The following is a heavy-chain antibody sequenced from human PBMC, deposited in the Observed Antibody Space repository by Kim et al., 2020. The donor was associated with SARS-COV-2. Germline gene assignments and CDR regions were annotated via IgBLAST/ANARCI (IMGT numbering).Heavy chain of an antibody. CDR3: ARDTPLVGNY. Sequence: GRTYYADSVNGRFTISRENYKNTLYLKINGGRVENTAVYYCARDTPLVGNYWGQGTLVTVSS. J-gene: IGHJ4*02. CDR2: GRT. V-gene: IGHV3-53*01. D-gene: IGHD2-15*01.